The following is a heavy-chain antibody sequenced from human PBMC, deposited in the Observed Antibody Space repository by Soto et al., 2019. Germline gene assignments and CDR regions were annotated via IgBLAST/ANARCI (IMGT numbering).Heavy chain of an antibody. Sequence: SETLSLTCTVSGGSISSYYWSWIRRPPGKGLEWIGYIYYSGSTNYNPSLKSRVTISVDTSKNQFSLKLSSVTAADTAVYYCARDPYSYGNNWFDPWGQGTLVTVSS. D-gene: IGHD5-18*01. CDR2: IYYSGST. CDR1: GGSISSYY. V-gene: IGHV4-59*01. CDR3: ARDPYSYGNNWFDP. J-gene: IGHJ5*02.